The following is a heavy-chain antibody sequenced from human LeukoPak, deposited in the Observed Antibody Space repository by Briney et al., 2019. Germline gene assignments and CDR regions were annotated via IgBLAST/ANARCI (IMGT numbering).Heavy chain of an antibody. D-gene: IGHD1-26*01. CDR2: ISGSGGNT. J-gene: IGHJ4*02. Sequence: PGGSLRLSCGASTFTFSSYGMSWVRQAPGKGLEWVSAISGSGGNTYYADSVKGRFTISRDNSKNSLYLQMNSLRAEDTAVYYCAKAGSYWDFDYWGQGTLVTVSS. CDR1: TFTFSSYG. V-gene: IGHV3-23*01. CDR3: AKAGSYWDFDY.